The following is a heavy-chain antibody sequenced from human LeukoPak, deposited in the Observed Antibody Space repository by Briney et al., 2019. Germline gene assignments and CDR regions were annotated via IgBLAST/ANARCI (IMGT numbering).Heavy chain of an antibody. V-gene: IGHV3-74*01. D-gene: IGHD3-22*01. CDR2: IKSDGST. Sequence: GGSLRLSCAASGFTFSSYWMHWVRQAPGKGLVWVSRIKSDGSTNYADSVKGRFTISRDNAKNTLSLQMNSLSAEDTGVYYCARAPSEIGGYYPEYFRHWGQGTLVTVSS. J-gene: IGHJ1*01. CDR3: ARAPSEIGGYYPEYFRH. CDR1: GFTFSSYW.